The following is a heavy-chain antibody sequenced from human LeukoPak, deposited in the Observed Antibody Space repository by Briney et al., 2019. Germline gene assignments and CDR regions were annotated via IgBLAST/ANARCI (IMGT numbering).Heavy chain of an antibody. D-gene: IGHD6-19*01. J-gene: IGHJ4*02. CDR1: GGSISSDS. V-gene: IGHV4-4*07. Sequence: PSETLSLTCTVSGGSISSDSWSWIRQPAGKGLEWIGRMYSSGSTDYNPSFKSRVTMSVDTSKKQFSLRLTSVTAADTAVYYCAGEKYSSGWYADSWGQGTLVTVSS. CDR2: MYSSGST. CDR3: AGEKYSSGWYADS.